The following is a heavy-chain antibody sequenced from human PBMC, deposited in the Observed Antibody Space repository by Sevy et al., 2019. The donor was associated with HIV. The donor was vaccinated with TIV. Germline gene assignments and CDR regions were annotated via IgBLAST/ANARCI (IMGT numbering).Heavy chain of an antibody. Sequence: GGSLRLSCAASGFTFSSYGMHWVRQAPGKGLEWVAVIWYDGSNKYYADSVKGRFTISRDNSKNTLYLQMNSLRAEDTAVYYCATAYGDTLMYYFDYWGQGTLVTVSS. CDR2: IWYDGSNK. D-gene: IGHD4-17*01. CDR1: GFTFSSYG. CDR3: ATAYGDTLMYYFDY. J-gene: IGHJ4*02. V-gene: IGHV3-33*01.